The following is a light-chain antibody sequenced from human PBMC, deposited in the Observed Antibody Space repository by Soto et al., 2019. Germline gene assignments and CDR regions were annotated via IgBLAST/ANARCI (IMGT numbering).Light chain of an antibody. CDR2: DAS. CDR3: QQDNRWPLT. V-gene: IGKV3D-15*01. CDR1: QPVSNN. Sequence: EIVLTQSPDTLSVSPGERATLSCRASQPVSNNLAWYQQKPGQPPRLLIYDASRRATGIPARFSGGGSETEFTLTINRLQSEDFAVYYWQQDNRWPLTFGGGTKVDSK. J-gene: IGKJ4*01.